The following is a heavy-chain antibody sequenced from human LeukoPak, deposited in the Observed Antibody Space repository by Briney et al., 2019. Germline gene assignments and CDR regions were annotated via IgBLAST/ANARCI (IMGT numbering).Heavy chain of an antibody. D-gene: IGHD6-19*01. J-gene: IGHJ4*02. Sequence: SETLSLTCTVSGGSISGYYWSCIRQPPGMGLEWIGNIYSGGSANYNPSLKSRVTISVDTSKNHFSLKMTSMTAADTAVYYCARLAGGSGLDYWGQGTLVTVSS. CDR1: GGSISGYY. CDR3: ARLAGGSGLDY. CDR2: IYSGGSA. V-gene: IGHV4-59*01.